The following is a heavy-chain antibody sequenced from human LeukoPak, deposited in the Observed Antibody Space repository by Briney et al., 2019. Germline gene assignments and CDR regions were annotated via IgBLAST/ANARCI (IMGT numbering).Heavy chain of an antibody. CDR1: GGSFSGYY. V-gene: IGHV4-34*01. CDR2: INHSGST. Sequence: SETLSLTCAVYGGSFSGYYSSWIRHPPGKGLEWIGEINHSGSTNYNPSLKSRVTISVDTSKNQFSLKLSSVTAADTAVYYCAKKSIAARRGSWFDPWGQGTLVTVSS. CDR3: AKKSIAARRGSWFDP. D-gene: IGHD6-6*01. J-gene: IGHJ5*02.